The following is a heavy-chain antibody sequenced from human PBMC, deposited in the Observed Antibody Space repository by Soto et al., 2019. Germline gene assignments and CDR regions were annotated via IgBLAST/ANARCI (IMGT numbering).Heavy chain of an antibody. CDR1: GFTFSSYW. J-gene: IGHJ3*02. Sequence: GGSLRLSCAASGFTFSSYWMSWVRQAPWKGLEWVAVISYDGSNKYYADSVKGRFTISRDNSKNTLYLQMNSLRAEDTAVYYCARIMIVVVIPNHDAFDIWGQGTMVTVSS. V-gene: IGHV3-30-3*01. D-gene: IGHD3-22*01. CDR3: ARIMIVVVIPNHDAFDI. CDR2: ISYDGSNK.